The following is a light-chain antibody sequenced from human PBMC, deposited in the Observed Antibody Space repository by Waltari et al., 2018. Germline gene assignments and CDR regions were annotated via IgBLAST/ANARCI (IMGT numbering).Light chain of an antibody. J-gene: IGKJ1*01. CDR1: QSRLHSNGYNY. CDR3: MQALHTPWT. V-gene: IGKV2-28*01. CDR2: LGS. Sequence: DIVMTQSALSLPVTPGEPACISCRSSQSRLHSNGYNYLDWYLQKPGQSPQLLIYLGSNRASGVPARFSGSGSGTDFTLKISRVEAEDVGVSYCMQALHTPWTFGQGTKVEIK.